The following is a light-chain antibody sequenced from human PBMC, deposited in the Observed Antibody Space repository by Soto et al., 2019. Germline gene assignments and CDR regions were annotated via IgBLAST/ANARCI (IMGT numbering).Light chain of an antibody. CDR3: HQYNQWPRT. V-gene: IGKV3-15*01. Sequence: EIVLTQSPATLSLSPGERDPLSCRASQSVSNNYLAWYQQKPGQAPRLLTYGASNRATGVPARFSGSGSETEFALVITSLQSEDFAVYFCHQYNQWPRTFGQGTKVDIK. CDR2: GAS. CDR1: QSVSNN. J-gene: IGKJ1*01.